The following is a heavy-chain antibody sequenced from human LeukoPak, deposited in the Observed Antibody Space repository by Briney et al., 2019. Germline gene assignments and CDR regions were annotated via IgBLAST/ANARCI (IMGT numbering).Heavy chain of an antibody. CDR2: IWYDGSNK. Sequence: GRSLRLSCAASGFTFSSYGMHWVRQAPGKGLEWVAVIWYDGSNKYYADSVKGRFTISRDNSKNTLYLQMNSLRAEDTAVYYCAKDLRGPITIFGVVIGSFDYWGQGTLVTVSS. V-gene: IGHV3-33*06. D-gene: IGHD3-3*01. CDR1: GFTFSSYG. CDR3: AKDLRGPITIFGVVIGSFDY. J-gene: IGHJ4*02.